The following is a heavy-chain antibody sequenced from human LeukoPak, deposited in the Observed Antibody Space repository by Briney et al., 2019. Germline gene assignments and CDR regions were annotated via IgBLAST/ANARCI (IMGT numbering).Heavy chain of an antibody. D-gene: IGHD3-22*01. CDR3: ARGPAYYYDSSGYPYYFDY. J-gene: IGHJ4*02. CDR2: IKQDGSEK. V-gene: IGHV3-7*01. CDR1: GFTFSSYW. Sequence: PGGSLRLSCAASGFTFSSYWMSWVRRAPGKGLEWVANIKQDGSEKYYVDSVKGRFTISRDNAKNSLYLQMNSLRAEDTAVYYCARGPAYYYDSSGYPYYFDYWGQGTLVTVSS.